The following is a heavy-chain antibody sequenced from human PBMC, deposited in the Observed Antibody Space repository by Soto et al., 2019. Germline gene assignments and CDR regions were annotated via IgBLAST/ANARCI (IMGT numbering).Heavy chain of an antibody. CDR3: ARDGRGYCSGGSCPLNYYYYYGMDV. V-gene: IGHV1-69*13. D-gene: IGHD2-15*01. Sequence: SVKVSCKASGGTFSSYAISWVRQAPGQGLEWMGGIIPIFGTANYAQKFQGRVTITADESTSTAYMELSSLRSEDTAVYYCARDGRGYCSGGSCPLNYYYYYGMDVWGQGTTVTVS. J-gene: IGHJ6*02. CDR2: IIPIFGTA. CDR1: GGTFSSYA.